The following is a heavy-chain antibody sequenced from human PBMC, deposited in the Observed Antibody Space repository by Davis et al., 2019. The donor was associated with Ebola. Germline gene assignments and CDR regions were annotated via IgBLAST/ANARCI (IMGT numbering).Heavy chain of an antibody. CDR3: ARDRLCTNGVCYPYYYYYGMDV. J-gene: IGHJ6*04. D-gene: IGHD2-8*01. V-gene: IGHV1-18*01. CDR1: GYTFTSYG. Sequence: ASVKVSCKASGYTFTSYGISWVRQAPGQGLEWMGWISAYNGNTNYAQKLQGRVTMTTDTSTSTAYMELRSLRSDDTAVYYCARDRLCTNGVCYPYYYYYGMDVWGKGTTVTVSS. CDR2: ISAYNGNT.